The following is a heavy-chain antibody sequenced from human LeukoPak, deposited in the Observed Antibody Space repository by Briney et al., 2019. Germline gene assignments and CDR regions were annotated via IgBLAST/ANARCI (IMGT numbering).Heavy chain of an antibody. CDR3: AKAGAIKFDF. D-gene: IGHD1-26*01. CDR1: GFTFSNYG. Sequence: GGSLRLSCAASGFTFSNYGLHWVRQAPGKGLEWVSGINGGGTGTYYAYSVRGRVTISRDNSKNTLHLDMNSVGAEDTAIYYCAKAGAIKFDFWGQGILVTVSS. CDR2: INGGGTGT. J-gene: IGHJ4*02. V-gene: IGHV3-23*01.